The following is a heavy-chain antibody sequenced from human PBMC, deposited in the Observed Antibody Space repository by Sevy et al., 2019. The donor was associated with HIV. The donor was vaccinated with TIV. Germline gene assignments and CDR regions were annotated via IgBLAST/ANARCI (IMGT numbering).Heavy chain of an antibody. V-gene: IGHV3-13*01. CDR1: GFTFSTYD. D-gene: IGHD3-3*01. Sequence: GGSLRLSCAASGFTFSTYDMHWVRQVTGKGLEWVSGFTAVGDTYYPGSVKGRFTISREDAKSSLFLQMDSLRAGDTAVYYWVRGSGFWSGYYTRFDYWGQGVLVTVSS. CDR3: VRGSGFWSGYYTRFDY. CDR2: FTAVGDT. J-gene: IGHJ4*02.